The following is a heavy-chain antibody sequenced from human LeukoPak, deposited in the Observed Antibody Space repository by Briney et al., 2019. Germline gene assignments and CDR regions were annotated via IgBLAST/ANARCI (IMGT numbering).Heavy chain of an antibody. CDR3: AKDWHGSGYSYFDY. V-gene: IGHV3-11*01. D-gene: IGHD3-22*01. J-gene: IGHJ4*02. Sequence: GGSLRLSCAASGFTFSDYYMSWIRQAPGKGLEWVSYISSSGSTIYYADSVKGRFTISRDNAKNSLYLQINSLSAEDTAVYYCAKDWHGSGYSYFDYWGQGTLVTVSS. CDR2: ISSSGSTI. CDR1: GFTFSDYY.